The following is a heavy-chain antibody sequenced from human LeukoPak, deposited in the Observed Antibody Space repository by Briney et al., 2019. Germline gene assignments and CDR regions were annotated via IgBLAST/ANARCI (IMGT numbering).Heavy chain of an antibody. J-gene: IGHJ4*02. V-gene: IGHV1-2*02. CDR3: ARDGIVATTALDY. Sequence: ASVKVSCKASGYTFTSYGISWVRQAPGQGLEWMGWINPNSGGTNYAQKFQGRVTMTRDTSISTAYMELSRLRSDDTAVYYCARDGIVATTALDYWGQGTLVTVSS. CDR1: GYTFTSYG. CDR2: INPNSGGT. D-gene: IGHD5-12*01.